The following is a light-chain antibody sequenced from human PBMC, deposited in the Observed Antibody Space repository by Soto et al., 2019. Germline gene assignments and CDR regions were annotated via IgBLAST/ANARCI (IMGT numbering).Light chain of an antibody. Sequence: EIVLTQSPGTLSLSPGERATLSCRASQSVSTNSLVWYQQKPGQAPRLLIYAASNRATGIPDRFSGSGSGTDFTLTISRLEPEDFAVYYCQQYQYGGSPLFTFGPGTKVDIK. CDR3: QQYQYGGSPLFT. J-gene: IGKJ3*01. CDR1: QSVSTNS. CDR2: AAS. V-gene: IGKV3-20*01.